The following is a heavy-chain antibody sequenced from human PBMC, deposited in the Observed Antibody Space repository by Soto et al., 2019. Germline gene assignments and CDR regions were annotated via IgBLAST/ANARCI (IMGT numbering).Heavy chain of an antibody. CDR2: ISAYNGNT. CDR1: GYTFTSYG. D-gene: IGHD3-16*02. Sequence: GASVTVSCKASGYTFTSYGISWVRQAPGQGLEWMGWISAYNGNTNYAQKLQGRVTMTTDTSTSTAYMELRSLRSDDTAVYYCARDRDDYIRGSYPHGFDYWGQGTLVTVSS. J-gene: IGHJ4*02. V-gene: IGHV1-18*01. CDR3: ARDRDDYIRGSYPHGFDY.